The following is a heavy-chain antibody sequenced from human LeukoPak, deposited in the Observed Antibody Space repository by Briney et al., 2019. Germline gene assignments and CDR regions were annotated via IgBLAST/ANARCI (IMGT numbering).Heavy chain of an antibody. Sequence: TGGSLRLSCAASGFTFSSYAMSWVRQAPGKGLEWVSAISGSGGSTYYADSVKGRFTISRDNSKNTLYLQMNSLRAEDTAVYYCARVTLFDYYYYYMDVWGKGTTVTISS. CDR2: ISGSGGST. CDR1: GFTFSSYA. J-gene: IGHJ6*03. V-gene: IGHV3-23*01. D-gene: IGHD2-21*01. CDR3: ARVTLFDYYYYYMDV.